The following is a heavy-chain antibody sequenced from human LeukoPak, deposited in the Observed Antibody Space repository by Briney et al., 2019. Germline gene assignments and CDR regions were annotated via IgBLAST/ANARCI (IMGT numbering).Heavy chain of an antibody. Sequence: GGSLRLSCAASGFTFSTYGMHWVRQAPGKGLEWVALTSYDGNNKYYADSVKGRFTISRDNSKNTLYLQMNSLRAEDTAVYYCAREMLAAVAAQSWGQGTLVTVSS. CDR2: TSYDGNNK. CDR3: AREMLAAVAAQS. V-gene: IGHV3-30*03. D-gene: IGHD6-19*01. CDR1: GFTFSTYG. J-gene: IGHJ5*02.